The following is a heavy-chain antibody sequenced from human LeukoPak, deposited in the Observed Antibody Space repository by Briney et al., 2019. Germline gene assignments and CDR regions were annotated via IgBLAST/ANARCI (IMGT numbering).Heavy chain of an antibody. V-gene: IGHV3-21*01. CDR3: VRIWFADWYFDL. CDR2: ISSSSSYI. Sequence: PGGSLRLSCAASGFTFSTYSMNLVRQAPGKGLEWVSSISSSSSYIYYADSMKGRFTISRDNAKNSLYLQMNSLRAEDTAVYYCVRIWFADWYFDLWGRGTLVTVSS. D-gene: IGHD3-10*01. CDR1: GFTFSTYS. J-gene: IGHJ2*01.